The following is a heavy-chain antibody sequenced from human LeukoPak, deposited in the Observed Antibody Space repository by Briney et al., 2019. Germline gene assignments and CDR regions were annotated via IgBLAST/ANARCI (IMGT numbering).Heavy chain of an antibody. V-gene: IGHV1-2*02. CDR3: ARAYYYDSSGYYL. Sequence: ASVKVSCKASGGTFSNSAISWVRQAPGQGLEWMGWINPNSGGTNYAQKFQGRVTMTRDTSISTAYMELSRLRSDDTVVYYCARAYYYDSSGYYLWGQGTLVTVSS. CDR1: GGTFSNSA. CDR2: INPNSGGT. J-gene: IGHJ4*02. D-gene: IGHD3-22*01.